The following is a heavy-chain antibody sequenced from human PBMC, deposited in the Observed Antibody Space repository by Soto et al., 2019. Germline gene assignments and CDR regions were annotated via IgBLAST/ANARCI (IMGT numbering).Heavy chain of an antibody. D-gene: IGHD3-16*01. J-gene: IGHJ6*03. Sequence: ASVKVSCKASGGTFSSYTISWVRQAPGQGLEWMGRIIPILGIANYAQKFQGRVTITADKSTSTAYMELSSLRSEDTAVYYCASAIRMITFGTYYYYMDVWGKGTTVTVSS. CDR2: IIPILGIA. CDR1: GGTFSSYT. CDR3: ASAIRMITFGTYYYYMDV. V-gene: IGHV1-69*02.